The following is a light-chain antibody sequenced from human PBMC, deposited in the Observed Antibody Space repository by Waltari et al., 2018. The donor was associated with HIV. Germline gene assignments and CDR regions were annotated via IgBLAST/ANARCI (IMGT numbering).Light chain of an antibody. CDR3: QQYYSTLRT. CDR1: QSVLYSSNNKNY. J-gene: IGKJ2*01. Sequence: DIVMTQSPDSMFVSLGERATINCKSGQSVLYSSNNKNYLAWYQLKPGQPPKLLIYWASTRESGVPDRFSGSRSERDFTLTIRSLQSEDVAVYYYQQYYSTLRTFGQGTKLEIK. V-gene: IGKV4-1*01. CDR2: WAS.